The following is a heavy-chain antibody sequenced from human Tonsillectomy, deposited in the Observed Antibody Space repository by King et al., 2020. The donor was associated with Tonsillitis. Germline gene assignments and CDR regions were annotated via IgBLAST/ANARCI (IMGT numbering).Heavy chain of an antibody. Sequence: VQLVQSGAEVKEPGGSLKISCTGSGYSFTSYWIGWVRQLPGKGLEFMGSIYPGDSDTRYSPSFQGQVTMSADKSTSTAHPQWSSLKASDTAFYYCARSRDLNAVDIWGQGTKVIVSS. CDR1: GYSFTSYW. J-gene: IGHJ3*02. CDR2: IYPGDSDT. V-gene: IGHV5-51*01. CDR3: ARSRDLNAVDI.